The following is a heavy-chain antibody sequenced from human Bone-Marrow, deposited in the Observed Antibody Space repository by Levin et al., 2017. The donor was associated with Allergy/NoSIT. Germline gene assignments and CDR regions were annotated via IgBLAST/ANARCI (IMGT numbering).Heavy chain of an antibody. CDR2: ISHTEIT. J-gene: IGHJ4*02. D-gene: IGHD4/OR15-4a*01. CDR1: GGSISNSF. Sequence: SCTVSGGSISNSFWSWIRQPPGKGLQWIGYISHTEITNYNPSLKRRVTISSDTSKNQFSLKLTSVTAADTAVYYCAREEVAEMVVSTGAVFDFWGQGTLVTVSS. V-gene: IGHV4-59*12. CDR3: AREEVAEMVVSTGAVFDF.